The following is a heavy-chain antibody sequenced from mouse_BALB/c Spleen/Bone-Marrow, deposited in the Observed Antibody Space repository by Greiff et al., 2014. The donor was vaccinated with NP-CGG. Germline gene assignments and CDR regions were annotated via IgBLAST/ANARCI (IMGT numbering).Heavy chain of an antibody. CDR2: IYPYNGGT. V-gene: IGHV1S29*02. D-gene: IGHD2-10*02. J-gene: IGHJ1*01. Sequence: VHVKQSGPELVKPGASVKISCKASGYTFTDYNMHWVKQSHGKSLEWIGYIYPYNGGTGYNQKFKSKATLTVDNSSSTAYMQPRSLTSEDSAVYYCARSYGNWYFDVWGAGTTVTVSS. CDR1: GYTFTDYN. CDR3: ARSYGNWYFDV.